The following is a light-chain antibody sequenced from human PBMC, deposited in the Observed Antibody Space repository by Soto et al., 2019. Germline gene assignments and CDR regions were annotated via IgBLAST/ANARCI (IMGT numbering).Light chain of an antibody. CDR3: QQSYYTQLT. CDR2: AAS. CDR1: QSIGSY. V-gene: IGKV1-39*01. J-gene: IGKJ4*01. Sequence: DIQMTQSPSSLSASVGDRVTITCRASQSIGSYLNWYQQAPGRAPKFLISAASSLQSGVPSRFSGSGSGTDFSLTISSLQHEDFEPYFCQQSYYTQLTFGGGTKVDIK.